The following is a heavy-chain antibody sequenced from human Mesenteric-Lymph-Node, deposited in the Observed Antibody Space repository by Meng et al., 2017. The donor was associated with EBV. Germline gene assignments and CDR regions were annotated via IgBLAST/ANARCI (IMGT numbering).Heavy chain of an antibody. CDR3: ARDHLRPHY. CDR1: GFTFSTSS. V-gene: IGHV3-21*01. Sequence: VPLVESGGGLVQPGGSLMLSCAASGFTFSTSSMRWVRQSPGKGLEWVSSISPTSSYIYYADSLKGRFTISRDNAKNSLYLQMNSLRAEDTAVYYCARDHLRPHYWGQGTPVTVPS. D-gene: IGHD6-25*01. J-gene: IGHJ4*02. CDR2: ISPTSSYI.